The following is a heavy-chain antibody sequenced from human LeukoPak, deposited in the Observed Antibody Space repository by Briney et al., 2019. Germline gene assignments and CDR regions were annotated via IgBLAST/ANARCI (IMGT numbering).Heavy chain of an antibody. CDR1: GFTFNTYA. Sequence: GGSLRLSCAASGFTFNTYAMSWVRQAPGKGLEWVSSMSGSGSSTYYADSVKGRFTISRDNSRNTLYLQMNSLRAEDTAVFYCAKRVNFGSGSYSKASYYCDSWGQGTLVTVSS. V-gene: IGHV3-23*01. D-gene: IGHD3-10*01. J-gene: IGHJ4*02. CDR3: AKRVNFGSGSYSKASYYCDS. CDR2: MSGSGSST.